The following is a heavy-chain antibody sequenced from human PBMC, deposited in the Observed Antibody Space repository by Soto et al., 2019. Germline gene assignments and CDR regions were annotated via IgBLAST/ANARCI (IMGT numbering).Heavy chain of an antibody. V-gene: IGHV3-23*01. CDR1: GFTFSSFP. D-gene: IGHD5-12*01. CDR3: AKRAWLET. CDR2: ISEGDGST. Sequence: EVQLLESGGGLVQPGGSLRLSCAASGFTFSSFPMSWVRQGPGKGLEWVSLISEGDGSTSYADSVRGRFTISRDNSKNTLYLQMNSLRVDDTAISYCAKRAWLETWGQGTLVTVSS. J-gene: IGHJ5*02.